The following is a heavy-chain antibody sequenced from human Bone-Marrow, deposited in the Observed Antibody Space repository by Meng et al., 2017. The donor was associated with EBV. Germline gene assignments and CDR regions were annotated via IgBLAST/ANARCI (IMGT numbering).Heavy chain of an antibody. CDR1: GASVSSKSFH. V-gene: IGHV4-61*01. CDR2: VYDSGST. J-gene: IGHJ4*02. D-gene: IGHD3-10*01. Sequence: HGQLLESGPGLVQPWATLSLPCSVSGASVSSKSFHWSWIRQPPGGGLEWVGYVYDSGSTNYNPSLRSRVTIFVDTSNNRFSLKLTSVTAADTAVYFCARGGVGFYGSGKQMSPYMCNYWGPGVLVTVSS. CDR3: ARGGVGFYGSGKQMSPYMCNY.